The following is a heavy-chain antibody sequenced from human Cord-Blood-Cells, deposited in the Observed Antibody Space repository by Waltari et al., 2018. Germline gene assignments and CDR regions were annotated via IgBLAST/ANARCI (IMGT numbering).Heavy chain of an antibody. D-gene: IGHD3-16*02. V-gene: IGHV3-15*01. CDR2: IKSKTDGGTK. Sequence: GGLVKPGGYLRRSCAASGVTFSNAWMSWVRQAPGKRPEWVGRIKSKTDGGTKDYAAPVKGRFTISRDDSKNTLYLQMNSLKTEDTAVYYCTTPYYDYVWGSYRSYAFDIWGQGTMVTVSS. CDR1: GVTFSNAW. CDR3: TTPYYDYVWGSYRSYAFDI. J-gene: IGHJ3*02.